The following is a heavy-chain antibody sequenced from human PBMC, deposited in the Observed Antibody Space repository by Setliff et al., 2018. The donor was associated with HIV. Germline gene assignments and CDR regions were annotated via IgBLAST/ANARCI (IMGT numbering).Heavy chain of an antibody. CDR3: ATARSKVRLGELSLFDY. CDR2: FDPEDGET. V-gene: IGHV1-24*01. CDR1: GYTLTELS. Sequence: ASVKVSCKVSGYTLTELSMHWVRQAPGKGLEWMGGFDPEDGETIYAQKFQGRVTMTEDTSTDTAYMELSSLRSEDTAVYYCATARSKVRLGELSLFDYWGQRTLVTVSS. D-gene: IGHD3-16*02. J-gene: IGHJ4*02.